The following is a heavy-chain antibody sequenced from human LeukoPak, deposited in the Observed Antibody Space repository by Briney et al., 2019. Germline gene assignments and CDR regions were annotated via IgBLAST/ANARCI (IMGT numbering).Heavy chain of an antibody. J-gene: IGHJ6*03. CDR3: ARGWAYDFWSGYNYYYMDV. CDR2: MNPNSGST. Sequence: ASVNVSCKASGYTFTSYDINWVRQAPGQGLEWMGWMNPNSGSTGYAQKFQGRVTMTRNTSISTAYMELSSLRSEDTAVYYCARGWAYDFWSGYNYYYMDVWGKGTTVTVSS. CDR1: GYTFTSYD. D-gene: IGHD3-3*01. V-gene: IGHV1-8*01.